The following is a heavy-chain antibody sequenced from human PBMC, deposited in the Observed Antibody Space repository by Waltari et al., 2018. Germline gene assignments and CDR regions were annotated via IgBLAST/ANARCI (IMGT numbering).Heavy chain of an antibody. J-gene: IGHJ2*01. CDR2: IYYSGIT. D-gene: IGHD3-3*01. Sequence: QLQLQESGPGLVKPSETLSLTCTVSGGSISSSSYYWGWIRQPPGKGLEWIGSIYYSGITYYTPTLKSRVTISVDTSKNQFSLKLSSVTAADTAVYYCARDGYDFWSGPAGYFDLWGRGTLVTVSS. V-gene: IGHV4-39*07. CDR3: ARDGYDFWSGPAGYFDL. CDR1: GGSISSSSYY.